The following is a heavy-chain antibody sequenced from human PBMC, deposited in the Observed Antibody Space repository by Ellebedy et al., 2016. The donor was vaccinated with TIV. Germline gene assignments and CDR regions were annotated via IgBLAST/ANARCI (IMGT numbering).Heavy chain of an antibody. Sequence: GESLKISCSASGFTLSGYWMSWVRQAPGKGLEWVANINQGGSEKHYVDSVKGRFTISRDDATNTLYLQMNSLRDEDRAVYYCARDPGGMDVWGQGTTVTVSS. V-gene: IGHV3-7*03. CDR1: GFTLSGYW. CDR3: ARDPGGMDV. CDR2: INQGGSEK. J-gene: IGHJ6*02.